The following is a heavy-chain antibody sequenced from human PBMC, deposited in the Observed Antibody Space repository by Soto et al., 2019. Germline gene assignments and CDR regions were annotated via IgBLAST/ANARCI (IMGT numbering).Heavy chain of an antibody. CDR2: ISSRSDI. CDR3: AREYTAWPLAYGLDV. D-gene: IGHD2-2*02. V-gene: IGHV3-21*01. J-gene: IGHJ6*02. Sequence: LRLSCVGSGFTFSTYSINWVRQAPGKGLEWVSSISSRSDIYYADSVKGRFTISRDNAKNSVSLQMNSLRAEDTAVYYCAREYTAWPLAYGLDVWGQGTTVTV. CDR1: GFTFSTYS.